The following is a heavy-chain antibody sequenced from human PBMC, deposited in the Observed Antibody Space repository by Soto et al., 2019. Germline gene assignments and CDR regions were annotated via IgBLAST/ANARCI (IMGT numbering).Heavy chain of an antibody. Sequence: SETLSLTCTVSGGSISSYYWSWIRQPPGKGLEWIGYIYYSGSTNYNPSLKSRVTISVDTSKNQFSLKLSSVTAADTAVYYCARDSGYYGSGALSYWGQGTLVTVSS. CDR1: GGSISSYY. J-gene: IGHJ4*02. V-gene: IGHV4-59*01. CDR2: IYYSGST. D-gene: IGHD3-10*01. CDR3: ARDSGYYGSGALSY.